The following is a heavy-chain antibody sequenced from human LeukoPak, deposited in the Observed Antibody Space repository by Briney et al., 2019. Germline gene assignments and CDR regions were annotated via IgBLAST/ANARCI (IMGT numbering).Heavy chain of an antibody. CDR3: AKTLKPGGDGYNLNQNKP. Sequence: GASVKVSCKASGYTFTSYYMHWVRQAPGQGLEWMGIINPSGGSTSYAQKFQGRVTMTRDTSTSTVYMELSSLRSEDTAVYYCAKTLKPGGDGYNLNQNKPWGQGTLVTVSS. V-gene: IGHV1-46*01. CDR1: GYTFTSYY. D-gene: IGHD5-12*01. J-gene: IGHJ5*02. CDR2: INPSGGST.